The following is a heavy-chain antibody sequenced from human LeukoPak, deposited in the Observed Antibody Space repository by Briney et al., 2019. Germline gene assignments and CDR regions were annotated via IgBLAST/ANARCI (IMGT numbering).Heavy chain of an antibody. CDR1: GGSISSGGYS. Sequence: PSQTLSLTCTVSGGSISSGGYSWSWIRQHPGKGLEWIGYIYYSGSTYYNPSLKSRVTISVDTSKNQFSLKLSSVTAADTAVYYCARAAFGGGYGMDVWGQGTTVTVSS. J-gene: IGHJ6*02. CDR2: IYYSGST. CDR3: ARAAFGGGYGMDV. V-gene: IGHV4-31*03. D-gene: IGHD3-3*01.